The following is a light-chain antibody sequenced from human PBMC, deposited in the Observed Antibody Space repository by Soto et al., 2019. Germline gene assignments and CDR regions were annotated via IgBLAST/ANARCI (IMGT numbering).Light chain of an antibody. Sequence: IVLTQSPGTLSLSPGERATLSCGASQTVSSNYLAWFQQKGGQAPRLLIFGASSRAAGIPDRFSGSVSGTDFILTISRLEREDFAVYYCQHYGSSWTFGQGTKVDIK. V-gene: IGKV3-20*01. CDR3: QHYGSSWT. CDR1: QTVSSNY. J-gene: IGKJ1*01. CDR2: GAS.